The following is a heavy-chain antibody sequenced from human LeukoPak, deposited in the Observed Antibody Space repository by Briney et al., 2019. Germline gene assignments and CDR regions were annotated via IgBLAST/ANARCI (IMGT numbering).Heavy chain of an antibody. D-gene: IGHD3-3*01. CDR3: ARLEQPEDWFDP. V-gene: IGHV1-46*01. Sequence: ASVKVSCTASGYTFTSYYMHWVRQAPGQGLEWMGIINPSGGSTSYAQKFQGRVTMTRDTSTSTVYMELSSLRSEDTAVYYCARLEQPEDWFDPWGQGTLVTVSS. CDR1: GYTFTSYY. CDR2: INPSGGST. J-gene: IGHJ5*02.